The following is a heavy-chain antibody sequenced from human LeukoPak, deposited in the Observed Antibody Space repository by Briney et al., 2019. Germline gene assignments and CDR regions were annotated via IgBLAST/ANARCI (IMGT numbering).Heavy chain of an antibody. J-gene: IGHJ4*02. CDR2: IIPIFGTA. CDR3: ARVGCSGGSCYASPRMYYFDY. Sequence: ASVKVSCKASGYTFTSYAISWVRQAPGQGLEWMGGIIPIFGTANYAQKFQGRVTITADESTSTAYMELSSLRSEDTAVYYCARVGCSGGSCYASPRMYYFDYWGQGTLVTVSS. V-gene: IGHV1-69*13. CDR1: GYTFTSYA. D-gene: IGHD2-15*01.